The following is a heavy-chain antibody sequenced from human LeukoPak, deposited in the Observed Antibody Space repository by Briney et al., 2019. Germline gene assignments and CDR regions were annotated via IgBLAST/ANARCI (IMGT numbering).Heavy chain of an antibody. CDR2: MNPNSGNT. CDR3: ARGGVVPAPVLFDP. Sequence: ASVKVSCKASGYTFTSYDINWVRQATGQGLEWMGWMNPNSGNTGYAQKFQGRVTMTRNASISTAYMELSSLRSEDTAVYYCARGGVVPAPVLFDPWGQGTLVTVSS. V-gene: IGHV1-8*01. D-gene: IGHD2-2*01. CDR1: GYTFTSYD. J-gene: IGHJ5*02.